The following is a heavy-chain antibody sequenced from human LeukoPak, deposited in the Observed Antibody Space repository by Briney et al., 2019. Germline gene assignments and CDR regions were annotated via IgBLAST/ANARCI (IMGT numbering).Heavy chain of an antibody. CDR3: ARADSSGYYLTYYYYYMDV. D-gene: IGHD3-22*01. CDR2: IGSSSSYI. J-gene: IGHJ6*03. Sequence: GGSLRLSCAASGSTFSSYSMNWVRQAPGKGLEWASSIGSSSSYIYYADSVKGRFTISRDNAKNSLYLQMNSLRAEDTAVYYCARADSSGYYLTYYYYYMDVWGKGTTVTVSS. V-gene: IGHV3-21*01. CDR1: GSTFSSYS.